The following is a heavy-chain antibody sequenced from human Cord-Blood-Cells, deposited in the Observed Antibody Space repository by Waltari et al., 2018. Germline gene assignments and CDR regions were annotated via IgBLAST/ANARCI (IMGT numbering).Heavy chain of an antibody. CDR2: MNPNRGNT. CDR3: ARARYYYGSGSYYDY. D-gene: IGHD3-10*01. J-gene: IGHJ4*02. CDR1: GYTFTSYD. Sequence: QVQLVQSGAAVKKPGASVKVSCKASGYTFTSYDINWVRQATGQGLEWMGWMNPNRGNTSNAQKFQGRVTRTRNTSISTAYMELSSLRSEDTAVYYCARARYYYGSGSYYDYWGQGTLVTVSS. V-gene: IGHV1-8*01.